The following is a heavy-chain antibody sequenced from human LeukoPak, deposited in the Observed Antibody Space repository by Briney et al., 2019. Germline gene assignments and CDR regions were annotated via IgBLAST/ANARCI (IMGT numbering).Heavy chain of an antibody. J-gene: IGHJ4*02. CDR2: ISGSGGST. CDR3: AKCPYSGSYFPYDY. Sequence: PGGSLRLSCAASGFTFSSYAMSWVRQAPGKELEWVSAISGSGGSTYYADSVKGRFTISRDNSKNTLYLQMNSLRAEDTAVYYCAKCPYSGSYFPYDYWGQGTLVTVSS. CDR1: GFTFSSYA. D-gene: IGHD1-26*01. V-gene: IGHV3-23*01.